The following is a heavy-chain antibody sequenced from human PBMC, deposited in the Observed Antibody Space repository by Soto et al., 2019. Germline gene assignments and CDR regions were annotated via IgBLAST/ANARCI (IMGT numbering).Heavy chain of an antibody. Sequence: EVQLVESGGGLVKPGGFLRLSCAASGFTFSSYSMNWVRQAPGKGLEWVSSISSSSSYIYYADSVKGRFTISRDNAKNSLYLQMNSLRAEDTAVYYCASPPPNYYGSGLRKEYYFDYWGQGTLVTVSS. D-gene: IGHD3-10*01. CDR2: ISSSSSYI. CDR1: GFTFSSYS. V-gene: IGHV3-21*01. J-gene: IGHJ4*02. CDR3: ASPPPNYYGSGLRKEYYFDY.